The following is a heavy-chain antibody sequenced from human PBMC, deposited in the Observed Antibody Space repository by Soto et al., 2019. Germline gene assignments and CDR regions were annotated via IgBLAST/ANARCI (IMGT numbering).Heavy chain of an antibody. D-gene: IGHD5-12*01. J-gene: IGHJ4*02. CDR2: IYPGDSDT. CDR1: GYSFVSYC. Sequence: GESLKISCKGSGYSFVSYCIGWVRQMPWKGLEWMGIIYPGDSDTRYSPSFQGQVTISADKSITTVYLQWSSLKASDTAMYYCARTDGYEIEYWGQGTLVTVSS. V-gene: IGHV5-51*01. CDR3: ARTDGYEIEY.